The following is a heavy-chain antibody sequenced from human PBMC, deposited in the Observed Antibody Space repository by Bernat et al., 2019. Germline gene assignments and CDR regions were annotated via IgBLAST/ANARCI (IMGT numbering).Heavy chain of an antibody. Sequence: EVQLLESGGGLVQPGGSLRLSCSASGLPLRSFAVHWVRQAPGKGLEWVSGISGNGYSTYYADSVRGRFTISRDSSKDTLYLQMKSLRGEDTAVYYCAKSRGDYYGSGSYQQSGGMDVWGQGTTVTVSS. CDR2: ISGNGYST. CDR1: GLPLRSFA. V-gene: IGHV3-23*01. CDR3: AKSRGDYYGSGSYQQSGGMDV. J-gene: IGHJ6*02. D-gene: IGHD3-10*01.